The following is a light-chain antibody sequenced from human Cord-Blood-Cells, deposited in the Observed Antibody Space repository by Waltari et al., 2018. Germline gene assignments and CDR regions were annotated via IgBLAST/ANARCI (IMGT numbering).Light chain of an antibody. J-gene: IGLJ2*01. Sequence: QSALTQPASVSGSPGQSITISCTGTSSDVGGYNYVSWYQQHPGKAPKLMIYDVSNQPSGVSNRFSGPKSGNTASLTSSGLQAEDEADYYCSSYTSSSTLVVFGGGTKLTVL. CDR1: SSDVGGYNY. CDR3: SSYTSSSTLVV. V-gene: IGLV2-14*01. CDR2: DVS.